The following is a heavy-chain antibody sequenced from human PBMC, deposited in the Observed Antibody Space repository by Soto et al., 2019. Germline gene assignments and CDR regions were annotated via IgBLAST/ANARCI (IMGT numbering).Heavy chain of an antibody. CDR1: GGSISSGTYY. J-gene: IGHJ5*02. CDR2: MYYSGST. CDR3: ARLHCNSPNCVPLDP. Sequence: SETLSLTCTVSGGSISSGTYYWGWIPQPPGKGLEWIGSMYYSGSTSYNPSLKSRVTMSVDTSKNQLSLRLSSVTAADTAVYYCARLHCNSPNCVPLDPWGQGTLVT. D-gene: IGHD2-2*01. V-gene: IGHV4-39*01.